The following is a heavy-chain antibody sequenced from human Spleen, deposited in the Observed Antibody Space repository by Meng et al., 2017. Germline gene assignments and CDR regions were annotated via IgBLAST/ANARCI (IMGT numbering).Heavy chain of an antibody. Sequence: GESLKISCAASGFTFSNYWMHWVRQVPGRGLVWVSRSNPDGGNRIDADSVKGRFTISRDNAKNTLYLQMISLRAEDTAVYYVAGAAYCGGDCYSPYYYVMDVWGQGTTVTVSS. V-gene: IGHV3-74*01. D-gene: IGHD2-21*01. CDR3: AGAAYCGGDCYSPYYYVMDV. J-gene: IGHJ6*02. CDR2: SNPDGGNR. CDR1: GFTFSNYW.